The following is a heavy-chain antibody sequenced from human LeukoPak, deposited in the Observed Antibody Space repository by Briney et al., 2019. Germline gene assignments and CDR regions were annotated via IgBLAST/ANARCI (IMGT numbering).Heavy chain of an antibody. V-gene: IGHV4-34*01. D-gene: IGHD4-17*01. CDR3: ARHRRTTVTTYQKWLDP. CDR1: GGSFSGYY. J-gene: IGHJ5*02. CDR2: INHSGST. Sequence: ASETLSLTCAVYGGSFSGYYWSWIRQPPGKGLEWIGEINHSGSTNYNPSLKSRVTISIDTSKTPFSLKLSCVTAAGPAVYYCARHRRTTVTTYQKWLDPWGQGTLVTVSS.